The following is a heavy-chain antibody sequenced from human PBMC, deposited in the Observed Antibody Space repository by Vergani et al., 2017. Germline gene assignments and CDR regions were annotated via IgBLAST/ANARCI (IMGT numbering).Heavy chain of an antibody. J-gene: IGHJ3*02. D-gene: IGHD7-27*01. V-gene: IGHV4-39*07. CDR2: LYCSGST. CDR3: AGDERLGTTNDAFDI. CDR1: GGSISSSNYY. Sequence: QLQLQESGPGLVKPSETLSLTCTVSGGSISSSNYYWVWIRQPPGKGLEWIGSLYCSGSTYYNPSLNSGVSISVDTSMNQFSLKLSSVTAADTAVYYCAGDERLGTTNDAFDIWGQGTMVTVSS.